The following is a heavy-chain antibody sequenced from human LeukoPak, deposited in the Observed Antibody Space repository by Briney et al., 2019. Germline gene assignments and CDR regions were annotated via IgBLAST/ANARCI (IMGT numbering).Heavy chain of an antibody. Sequence: SETLSLTCTVSGGSIGSSIYYWGCIRQPPGKGLEWIGSIYYSGSTYYNPSLERRVSISVDTSKNQFSLKLSSVTAADTAVYFCAREVDYGDHDKYYFDSWGQGTLVTVSS. D-gene: IGHD4-17*01. V-gene: IGHV4-39*07. CDR1: GGSIGSSIYY. J-gene: IGHJ4*02. CDR2: IYYSGST. CDR3: AREVDYGDHDKYYFDS.